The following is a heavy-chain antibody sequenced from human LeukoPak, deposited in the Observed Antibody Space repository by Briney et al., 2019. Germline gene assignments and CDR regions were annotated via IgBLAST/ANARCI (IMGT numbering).Heavy chain of an antibody. Sequence: GGSLRLSCAASGFTFGSYSMNWVRQAPGKGLEWVSFISGSGTTIYYADSVKGRFTISRDNAENSLSLQMNSLRVEDTAVYYCARDADGHLDYWGQGTVVTVSS. CDR1: GFTFGSYS. D-gene: IGHD4-17*01. CDR2: ISGSGTTI. J-gene: IGHJ4*02. CDR3: ARDADGHLDY. V-gene: IGHV3-48*04.